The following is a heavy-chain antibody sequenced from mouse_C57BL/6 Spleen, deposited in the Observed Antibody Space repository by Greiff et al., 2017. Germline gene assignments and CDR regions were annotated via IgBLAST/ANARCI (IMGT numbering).Heavy chain of an antibody. D-gene: IGHD3-2*02. CDR2: ISDGGSYT. J-gene: IGHJ3*01. CDR3: ARDSSGYTWFAY. CDR1: GFTFSSYA. Sequence: DVKLVESGGGLVKPGGSLKLSCAASGFTFSSYAMSWVRQTPEKRLEWVATISDGGSYTYYPDNVKGRFTISRDNAKNNLYLQMSHLKSEDTAMYYCARDSSGYTWFAYWGQGTLVTVSA. V-gene: IGHV5-4*01.